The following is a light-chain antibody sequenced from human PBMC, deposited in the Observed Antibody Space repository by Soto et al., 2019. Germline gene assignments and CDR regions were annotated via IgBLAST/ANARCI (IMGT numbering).Light chain of an antibody. V-gene: IGKV3-15*01. CDR1: QSVSSN. J-gene: IGKJ1*01. CDR2: GAS. CDR3: QQYNNWPRT. Sequence: EIVMTQSPASLSVSPGERAKLSCRASQSVSSNLALYQQKPGQAPRLLIYGASTGATGVPARFSGSGSGTDFTFTISSLQSEDFAVYYCQQYNNWPRTFGQGTKVDIK.